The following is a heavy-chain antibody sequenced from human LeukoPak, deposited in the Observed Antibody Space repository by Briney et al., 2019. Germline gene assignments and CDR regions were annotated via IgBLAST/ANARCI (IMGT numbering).Heavy chain of an antibody. CDR2: INPASGVT. Sequence: ASVKVSCKAAGYTFTGYYIHWVRQAPGQGLEWMGWINPASGVTKYAQKFQGRVTMTRDTSINTAYMELSRLRSDDTAVFYCARGNVLLWFGEFRPNDAFDIWGQGTMVTVSS. D-gene: IGHD3-10*01. V-gene: IGHV1-2*02. CDR3: ARGNVLLWFGEFRPNDAFDI. J-gene: IGHJ3*02. CDR1: GYTFTGYY.